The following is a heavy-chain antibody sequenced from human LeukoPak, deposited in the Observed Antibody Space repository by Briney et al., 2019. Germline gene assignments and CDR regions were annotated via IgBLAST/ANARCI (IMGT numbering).Heavy chain of an antibody. CDR3: ATTLLRASTYMDV. CDR1: GFPFSSYA. D-gene: IGHD1-1*01. CDR2: ISGSGGST. V-gene: IGHV3-23*01. Sequence: GGSLRLSCAASGFPFSSYAMRWVRQAPGKGVEWVSGISGSGGSTYYADSVKGRFTISRDNSKNTLYLQMNSLRAEDTAVYYCATTLLRASTYMDVWGKGTTVTVSS. J-gene: IGHJ6*03.